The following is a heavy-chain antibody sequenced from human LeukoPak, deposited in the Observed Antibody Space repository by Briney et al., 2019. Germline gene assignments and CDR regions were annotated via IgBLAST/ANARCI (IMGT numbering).Heavy chain of an antibody. CDR3: ARGSRSSVSASGWFDP. V-gene: IGHV1-2*02. J-gene: IGHJ5*02. CDR1: GYTFTGYY. CDR2: INPNSGGT. D-gene: IGHD3-10*01. Sequence: ASVQVSCKASGYTFTGYYMHWVRQAPGQGVEWMGWINPNSGGTNYAQKFQGRVTMTRDTSISTAYMELSRLRSDDTAVYYCARGSRSSVSASGWFDPWGQGTLVTVSS.